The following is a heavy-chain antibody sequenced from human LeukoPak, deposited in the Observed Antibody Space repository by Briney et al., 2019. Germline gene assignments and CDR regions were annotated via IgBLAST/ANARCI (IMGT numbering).Heavy chain of an antibody. D-gene: IGHD2-2*01. CDR2: INHSEST. CDR3: AGVGGTIVVVPAAKDWFDP. Sequence: ASETLSLTCAVYGGSFSGYYWSWIRQPPGKGLEWIGEINHSESTNYNPSLKSRVTISVDTSKNQFSLKLRSVTAADTAVYYCAGVGGTIVVVPAAKDWFDPWGQGTLVTVSS. J-gene: IGHJ5*02. CDR1: GGSFSGYY. V-gene: IGHV4-34*01.